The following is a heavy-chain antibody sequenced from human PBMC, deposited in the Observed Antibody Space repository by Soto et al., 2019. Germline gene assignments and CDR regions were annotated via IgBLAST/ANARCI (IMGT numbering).Heavy chain of an antibody. V-gene: IGHV1-69*12. D-gene: IGHD1-26*01. CDR3: ARSGVGATGLGNWFDP. CDR1: GGTFSSYA. J-gene: IGHJ5*02. Sequence: QVQLVQSGAEVKKPGSSVKVSCKASGGTFSSYAISWVRQAPGQGLEWMGGIIPIFGTANYAQKLQGRVTITADQSTSTAYMELSSLRSEDTAVYYCARSGVGATGLGNWFDPWGQGTLVTVSS. CDR2: IIPIFGTA.